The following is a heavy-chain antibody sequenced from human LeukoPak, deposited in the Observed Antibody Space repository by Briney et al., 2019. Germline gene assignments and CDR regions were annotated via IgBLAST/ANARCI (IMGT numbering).Heavy chain of an antibody. D-gene: IGHD3-9*01. CDR3: ARDFPRDYDILTGYYMAGWFDP. Sequence: ASVKVSCKASGYTFTSYGIRWVRQAPGQGLEWMGWISAYNGNTNYAQKLQGRVTMTTDTSTSTAYMELRSLRSDDTAVYYCARDFPRDYDILTGYYMAGWFDPWGRGTLVTVSS. CDR2: ISAYNGNT. V-gene: IGHV1-18*01. J-gene: IGHJ5*02. CDR1: GYTFTSYG.